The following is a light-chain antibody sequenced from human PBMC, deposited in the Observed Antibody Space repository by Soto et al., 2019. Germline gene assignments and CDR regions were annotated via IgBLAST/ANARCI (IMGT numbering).Light chain of an antibody. Sequence: EIVLTQSPGTLSLSPGERATLSCRASQSVSSSYLAWYQQRPGQAPRPLIYGASNRATGIPDRFSGSGSGTDFTLTISRLEPEDFAVYFCQQYGNSPLTFGGGTKV. CDR2: GAS. CDR3: QQYGNSPLT. J-gene: IGKJ4*01. CDR1: QSVSSSY. V-gene: IGKV3-20*01.